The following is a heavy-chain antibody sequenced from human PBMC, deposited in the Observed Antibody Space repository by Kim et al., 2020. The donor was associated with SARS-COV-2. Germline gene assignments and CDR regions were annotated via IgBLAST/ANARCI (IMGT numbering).Heavy chain of an antibody. CDR3: ARCLNLYGPGAFDI. CDR2: ISGSGAYI. V-gene: IGHV3-21*01. CDR1: GFTFSKYA. J-gene: IGHJ3*02. Sequence: GGSLRLSCAASGFTFSKYAMNWVRQAPGKGLEWVSTISGSGAYINYADSVKGRFTISRDNAKNSLYLQMTSLTGDDTAVYYCARCLNLYGPGAFDIWGLG. D-gene: IGHD4-17*01.